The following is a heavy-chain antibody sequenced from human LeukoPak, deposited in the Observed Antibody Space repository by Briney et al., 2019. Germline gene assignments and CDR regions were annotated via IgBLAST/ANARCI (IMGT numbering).Heavy chain of an antibody. V-gene: IGHV4-34*01. CDR1: GGSFSGYY. D-gene: IGHD6-13*01. Sequence: SETLSLTCAVYGGSFSGYYWSWIRQPPGKGLEWIGEINHSGSTNYNPSLKSRVTISVDTSKNQFSLKLSSVTAADTAVYYCARRSLRPSADSSSWGFHYYYYMDVWGKGTTVTISS. CDR2: INHSGST. CDR3: ARRSLRPSADSSSWGFHYYYYMDV. J-gene: IGHJ6*03.